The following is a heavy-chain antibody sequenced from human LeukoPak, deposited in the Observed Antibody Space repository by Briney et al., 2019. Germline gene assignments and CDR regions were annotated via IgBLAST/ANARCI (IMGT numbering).Heavy chain of an antibody. V-gene: IGHV1-18*01. J-gene: IGHJ3*02. CDR1: GYTGTRFG. Sequence: GASVKVSCKAYGYTGTRFGVTWVRQAPGQRLGWRGWISGYNGQANYAQKVQGRVTVTTDTSTSAAYLDLRSLRPDDTAMYFCARVPLGSLLRRGPYYFDMWGRGTMVTVSS. D-gene: IGHD1-14*01. CDR3: ARVPLGSLLRRGPYYFDM. CDR2: ISGYNGQA.